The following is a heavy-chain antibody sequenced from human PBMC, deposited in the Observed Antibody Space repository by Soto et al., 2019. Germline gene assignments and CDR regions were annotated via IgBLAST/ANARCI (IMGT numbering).Heavy chain of an antibody. J-gene: IGHJ6*02. D-gene: IGHD5-12*01. V-gene: IGHV3-23*01. CDR3: ARALFPDVDIYAMDV. Sequence: PGGSLRRSCPTSGFTSRSYSMSWVRQGPRKGLEWVSAFSGSGGSTYYADSVKGRFTISRDNSENTLYLQMDSLRAEDTAVYYCARALFPDVDIYAMDVWGQGTTVTVS. CDR1: GFTSRSYS. CDR2: FSGSGGST.